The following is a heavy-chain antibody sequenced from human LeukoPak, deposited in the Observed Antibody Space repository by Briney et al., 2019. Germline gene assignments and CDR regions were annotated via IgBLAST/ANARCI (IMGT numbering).Heavy chain of an antibody. CDR2: ISYDGSNK. V-gene: IGHV3-30-3*01. CDR1: GFTFSSYA. CDR3: ARCSYLPPYYYYGMDV. Sequence: PGGSLRLSCAASGFTFSSYAMHWVRQAPGKGLEWVAVISYDGSNKYYADSVKGRFTISRDNSKNTLYLQMNSLRAEDTAVYYCARCSYLPPYYYYGMDVWGQGTTVTVSS. J-gene: IGHJ6*02. D-gene: IGHD1-26*01.